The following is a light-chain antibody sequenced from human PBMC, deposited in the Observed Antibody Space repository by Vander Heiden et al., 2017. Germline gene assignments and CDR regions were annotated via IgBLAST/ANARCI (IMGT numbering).Light chain of an antibody. CDR3: MQARHTPWT. CDR2: LGS. Sequence: DIVMTQSPLSLPVTAGESASISCRSSQRLLQTNGYSHLEWYLQKPGQSPRLLISLGSIRASGVPDRFTGSASGTDFILKISRVEAEDAGVYFCMQARHTPWTFGQGTKVEIK. V-gene: IGKV2-28*01. CDR1: QRLLQTNGYSH. J-gene: IGKJ1*01.